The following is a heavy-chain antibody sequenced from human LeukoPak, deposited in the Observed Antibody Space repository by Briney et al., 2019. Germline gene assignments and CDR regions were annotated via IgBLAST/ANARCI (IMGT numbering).Heavy chain of an antibody. CDR3: ARDPGYQLPVDAFDI. V-gene: IGHV3-74*01. J-gene: IGHJ3*02. Sequence: GGSLRLSCAASGFTFSDYWMHWVRQAPGKGLVWVARINGDGSSTTYVESVRGRFTISRDNAKKTLYLQINSLRAEDTAVYYCARDPGYQLPVDAFDIWGRGTMVTVSS. D-gene: IGHD2-2*01. CDR1: GFTFSDYW. CDR2: INGDGSST.